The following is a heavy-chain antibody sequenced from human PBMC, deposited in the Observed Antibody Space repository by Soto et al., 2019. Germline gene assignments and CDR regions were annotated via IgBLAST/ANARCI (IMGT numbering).Heavy chain of an antibody. CDR1: GFSLSTSGVG. J-gene: IGHJ6*02. CDR3: AHSASIKYDTSGYQHYYYYYGMAV. Sequence: SGPTLVNPTQTLTLTCTFSGFSLSTSGVGVGWIRQPPGKALEWLALIYWNDDKRYSPSLKSRLTITKDTSKNQVVLTMTNMDPVDTATYYCAHSASIKYDTSGYQHYYYYYGMAVWGQGTTVTVSS. CDR2: IYWNDDK. V-gene: IGHV2-5*01. D-gene: IGHD3-22*01.